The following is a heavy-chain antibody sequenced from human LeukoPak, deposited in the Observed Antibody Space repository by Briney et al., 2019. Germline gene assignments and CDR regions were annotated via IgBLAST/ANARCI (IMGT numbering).Heavy chain of an antibody. V-gene: IGHV3-9*01. D-gene: IGHD2-2*01. CDR2: ISWNSGSI. Sequence: GGSLRLSCAASGFTFDDYAMHWVRQAPGKGLEWVSGISWNSGSIGYADSVKGRFTISRDNSNNTPYLQMNSLRAEDTAVYYCAKDLYCSSTSCYMDVWGKGTTVTVSS. J-gene: IGHJ6*03. CDR1: GFTFDDYA. CDR3: AKDLYCSSTSCYMDV.